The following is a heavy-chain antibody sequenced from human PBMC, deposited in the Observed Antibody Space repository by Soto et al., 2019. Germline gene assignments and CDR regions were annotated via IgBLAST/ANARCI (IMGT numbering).Heavy chain of an antibody. V-gene: IGHV4-61*08. D-gene: IGHD3-3*01. CDR2: IYYSGST. CDR1: GGSISSGDYY. CDR3: ARAPYDFWSGYYSGWFDP. Sequence: PSETLSLTCTVSGGSISSGDYYWSWIRQPPGKGLEWIGCIYYSGSTNYNPSLKSRVTISVDTSKNQFSLKLSSVTAADTAVYYCARAPYDFWSGYYSGWFDPWGQGTLVTVSS. J-gene: IGHJ5*02.